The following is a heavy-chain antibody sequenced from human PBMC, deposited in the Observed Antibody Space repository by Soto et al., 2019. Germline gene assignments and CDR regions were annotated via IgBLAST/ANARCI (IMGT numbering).Heavy chain of an antibody. CDR1: GFTFSGSA. CDR3: TRHGIFTVTTLRYGMDV. D-gene: IGHD4-17*01. J-gene: IGHJ6*02. CDR2: IRSKANSYAT. Sequence: GSLRLSCAASGFTFSGSAMHWVRQASGKGLEWVGRIRSKANSYATAYAASVKGRFTISRDDSKNTAYLQMNSLRTEDTAVYYCTRHGIFTVTTLRYGMDVWGQGTTVTVSS. V-gene: IGHV3-73*01.